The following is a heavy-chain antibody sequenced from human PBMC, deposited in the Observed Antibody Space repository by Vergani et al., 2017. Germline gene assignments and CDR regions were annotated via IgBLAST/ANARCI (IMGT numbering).Heavy chain of an antibody. Sequence: EVQLVESGGGLVQPGGSLRLSCAASGFTFSSYWMHWVRQAPGKGLVWVSRINSDGSNTIYADSVKGRFTISRDNAKNTLYLQMNSLRAEDTAVYYCAREWGGYYDFWSGYWGYGMDVWGQGTTVTVSS. CDR2: INSDGSNT. D-gene: IGHD3-3*01. V-gene: IGHV3-74*01. J-gene: IGHJ6*02. CDR1: GFTFSSYW. CDR3: AREWGGYYDFWSGYWGYGMDV.